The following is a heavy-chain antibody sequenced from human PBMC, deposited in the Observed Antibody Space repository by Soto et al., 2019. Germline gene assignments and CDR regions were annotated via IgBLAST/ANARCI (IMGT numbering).Heavy chain of an antibody. Sequence: QVQVVQSVAEVKKPGASVKVSCKASGYTFTSYAMHWVRQAPGQRLEWMGWINPGNGNTKNSQKFQGRVTITRDTVASTASMELSSLRSEDTAVYYCARGASSVTTFDFDLRGRGTLVTGSS. D-gene: IGHD4-17*01. CDR3: ARGASSVTTFDFDL. J-gene: IGHJ2*01. V-gene: IGHV1-3*01. CDR2: INPGNGNT. CDR1: GYTFTSYA.